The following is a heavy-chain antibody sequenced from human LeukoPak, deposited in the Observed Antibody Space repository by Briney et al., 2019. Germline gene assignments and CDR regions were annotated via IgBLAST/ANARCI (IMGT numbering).Heavy chain of an antibody. Sequence: GGSLRLSCAASGFTFSSYSMNWVRQAPGKGLEWVSSISSSSSYIYYADSVKGRFTISRDNAKNSLYLQMNSLRAEDTAVYYCAKDFSSGYGSGTIYYYGMDVWGQGTTVTVSS. V-gene: IGHV3-21*04. J-gene: IGHJ6*02. CDR2: ISSSSSYI. CDR1: GFTFSSYS. D-gene: IGHD3-10*01. CDR3: AKDFSSGYGSGTIYYYGMDV.